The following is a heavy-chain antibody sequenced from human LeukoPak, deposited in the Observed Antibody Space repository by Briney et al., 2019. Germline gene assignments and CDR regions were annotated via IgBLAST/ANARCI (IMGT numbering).Heavy chain of an antibody. CDR3: ARDIGPDDAFDI. CDR2: IYYSGST. Sequence: SETLSLTCTVSGGSISRYYWSWIRQPPGKGLEWIGYIYYSGSTNYNPSLKSRVTISVDTSKNQFSLKLSSVTAADTSVYYCARDIGPDDAFDIWGQGTMVTVSS. V-gene: IGHV4-59*01. D-gene: IGHD3/OR15-3a*01. CDR1: GGSISRYY. J-gene: IGHJ3*02.